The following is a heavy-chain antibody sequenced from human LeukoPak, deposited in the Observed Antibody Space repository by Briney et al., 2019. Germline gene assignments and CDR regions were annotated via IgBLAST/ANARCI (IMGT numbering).Heavy chain of an antibody. D-gene: IGHD3-10*01. CDR3: VKDMSGAAKNSLLHH. J-gene: IGHJ1*01. Sequence: HAGKSLRLSCAASGFTFDDFALHWVRQVPGKGLEWVSGISWNSGILGYVDSVKGRCTIPRDNAKNSLYLQMNSLRAEDTAWYYCVKDMSGAAKNSLLHHWGQGTLVTVSS. V-gene: IGHV3-9*01. CDR2: ISWNSGIL. CDR1: GFTFDDFA.